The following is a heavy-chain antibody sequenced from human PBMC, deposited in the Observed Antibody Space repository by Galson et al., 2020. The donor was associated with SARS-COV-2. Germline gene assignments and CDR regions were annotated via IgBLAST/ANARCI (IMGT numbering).Heavy chain of an antibody. Sequence: GGSLRLSCAASEFTFSRYALAWVRQAPGKGLEWVSGISGGGGSTYYVDSVKGRFTISRDTSQNTVHLQMSSLRAEDTAVYYCAKDRGNDYGDQLDFWGQGTLVTVSS. V-gene: IGHV3-23*01. CDR2: ISGGGGST. CDR3: AKDRGNDYGDQLDF. J-gene: IGHJ4*02. D-gene: IGHD4-17*01. CDR1: EFTFSRYA.